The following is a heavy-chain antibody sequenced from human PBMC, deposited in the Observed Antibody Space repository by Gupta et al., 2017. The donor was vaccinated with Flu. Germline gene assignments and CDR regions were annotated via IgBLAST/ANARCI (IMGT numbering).Heavy chain of an antibody. J-gene: IGHJ4*02. CDR3: ARGRSTYCGGDCPFAYFDY. CDR2: ISSSSSYI. D-gene: IGHD2-21*02. Sequence: VQLVESGGGLVKPGGPLRLSCSASGFTFSSNSMNWVRQAPGKGLEWVSSISSSSSYIYYADSVKGRFTISRDNAKNSLYLQMNSLRAEDTAVYYCARGRSTYCGGDCPFAYFDYWGQGTLVTVSS. CDR1: GFTFSSNS. V-gene: IGHV3-21*01.